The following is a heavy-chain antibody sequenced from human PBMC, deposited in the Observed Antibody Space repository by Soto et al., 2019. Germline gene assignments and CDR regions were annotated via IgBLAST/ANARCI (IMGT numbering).Heavy chain of an antibody. J-gene: IGHJ4*02. CDR1: GGTFSSYT. CDR3: EKGEGYYYGAPYFFTY. Sequence: ASVKVSCKASGGTFSSYTISWVRQAPGQGLEWMGRIIPILGIANYAQKFQGRVTITADNSKNTLFLQMNSLRAEDTDVYYCEKGEGYYYGAPYFFTYWGRGTLVTVSS. D-gene: IGHD3-22*01. V-gene: IGHV1-69*02. CDR2: IIPILGIA.